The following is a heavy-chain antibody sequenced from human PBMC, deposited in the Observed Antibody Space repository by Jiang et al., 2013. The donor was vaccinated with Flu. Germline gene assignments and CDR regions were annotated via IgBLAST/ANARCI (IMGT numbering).Heavy chain of an antibody. V-gene: IGHV4-59*08. J-gene: IGHJ4*02. D-gene: IGHD3-3*01. CDR1: GGSITTYY. Sequence: LLKPSETLSLTCTVSGGSITTYYWSWIRQPPGKGLEWIGFVYYSGSTNYNPSLKSRLTISVATSENQFSLKLSSVTAADTAVYYCVKGRDGYDIWGQGILVTVSS. CDR2: VYYSGST. CDR3: VKGRDGYDI.